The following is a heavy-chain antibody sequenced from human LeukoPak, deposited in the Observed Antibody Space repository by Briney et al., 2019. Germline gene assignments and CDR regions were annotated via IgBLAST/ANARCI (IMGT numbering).Heavy chain of an antibody. CDR2: IDPSDSYA. CDR3: VVVGTYCILNSCSSYLGMDV. Sequence: GESLKISCQGSGYSFASYWISWVRQMPGKGLEWMGRIDPSDSYANYSPSVRGHVTISADKSINTAYLQWSSLKASDTAMYYCVVVGTYCILNSCSSYLGMDVWGTGTTVTVSS. V-gene: IGHV5-10-1*01. J-gene: IGHJ6*04. D-gene: IGHD2-15*01. CDR1: GYSFASYW.